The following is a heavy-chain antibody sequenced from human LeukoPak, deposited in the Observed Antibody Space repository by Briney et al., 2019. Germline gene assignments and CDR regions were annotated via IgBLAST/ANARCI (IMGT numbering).Heavy chain of an antibody. V-gene: IGHV1-3*01. CDR1: GYTFTSYA. Sequence: GGSLRLSCAASGYTFTSYAMHWVRQAPGQGLEWMGWINAGNGNTKYSQKFQGRVTITRDTSASTAYMELSSLRSEDTAVYYCASSLYDAFDIWGQGTMVTVSS. CDR3: ASSLYDAFDI. CDR2: INAGNGNT. J-gene: IGHJ3*02.